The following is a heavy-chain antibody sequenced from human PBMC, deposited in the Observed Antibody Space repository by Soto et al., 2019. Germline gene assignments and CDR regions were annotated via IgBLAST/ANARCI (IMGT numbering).Heavy chain of an antibody. Sequence: QVQLQESGPGLVKPSQTLSLTCTVSGRSISSGGYYWSWIRQHPGKGLEWIGYIYYSRSTYYNPSIKGRVTISVDTSTNHFSLTLNSVTAADTAVYYCARSSSSSSYFDYWDQGTQGTVSS. V-gene: IGHV4-31*03. CDR2: IYYSRST. J-gene: IGHJ4*02. CDR3: ARSSSSSSYFDY. D-gene: IGHD2-2*01. CDR1: GRSISSGGYY.